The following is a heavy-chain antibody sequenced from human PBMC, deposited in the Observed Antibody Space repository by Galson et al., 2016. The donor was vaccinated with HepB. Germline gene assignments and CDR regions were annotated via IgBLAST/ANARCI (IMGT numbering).Heavy chain of an antibody. CDR2: IKGDGSAT. Sequence: SLRLSCAVSGFTFSSHWMHWVRQAPGKGLAWISRIKGDGSATSYADSVKGRFTISRDNAKNTLYLQMNSLRAEDTAVYFCVRDGVGAAPFDYWGQGSLVTVSA. V-gene: IGHV3-74*01. D-gene: IGHD3-3*01. CDR1: GFTFSSHW. CDR3: VRDGVGAAPFDY. J-gene: IGHJ4*02.